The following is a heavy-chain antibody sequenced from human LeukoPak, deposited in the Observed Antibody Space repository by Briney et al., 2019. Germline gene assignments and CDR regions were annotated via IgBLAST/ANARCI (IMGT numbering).Heavy chain of an antibody. CDR1: GYTFTSYY. J-gene: IGHJ4*02. CDR2: INPSGGST. Sequence: ASVKVSCKASGYTFTSYYMHWVRQAPGQGLEWMGIINPSGGSTNYAQKFQGRVTITTDESTSTAYMELSSLRSEDTAVYYCARGPPYCSSTSCYFGYWGQGTLVTVSS. V-gene: IGHV1-46*01. CDR3: ARGPPYCSSTSCYFGY. D-gene: IGHD2-2*01.